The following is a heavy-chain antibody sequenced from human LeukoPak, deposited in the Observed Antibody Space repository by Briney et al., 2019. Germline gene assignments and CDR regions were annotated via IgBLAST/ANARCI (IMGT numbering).Heavy chain of an antibody. CDR1: GFTFSNYW. J-gene: IGHJ4*02. D-gene: IGHD5-12*01. V-gene: IGHV3-7*01. CDR3: VRDGGVSGYDLLDY. Sequence: PGGSLRLSCAASGFTFSNYWMTWVRQAPGKGLEWVAHINQDGSEEHYMDSVKGRLTISRDNAKNSLSLQMNSLRAEDTAVYYCVRDGGVSGYDLLDYWGQGTLVTVSS. CDR2: INQDGSEE.